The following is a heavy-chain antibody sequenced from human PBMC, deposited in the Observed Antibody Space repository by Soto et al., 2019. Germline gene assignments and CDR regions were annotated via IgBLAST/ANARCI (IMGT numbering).Heavy chain of an antibody. CDR2: ISYSGSA. CDR1: GASITNNY. J-gene: IGHJ5*02. V-gene: IGHV4-59*01. Sequence: PTETLSLTCTVSGASITNNYWSWIRQPPGEGLEWIGYISYSGSAYYNPSLRGRVTISMDTSKNQFSLTLRSVTAADTAIYFCAKEAAGHCPSGICYGNNWFDPWGQGTPVTVSS. CDR3: AKEAAGHCPSGICYGNNWFDP. D-gene: IGHD2-8*01.